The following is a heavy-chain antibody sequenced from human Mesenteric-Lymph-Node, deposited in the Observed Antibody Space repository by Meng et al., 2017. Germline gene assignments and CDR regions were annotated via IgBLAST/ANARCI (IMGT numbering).Heavy chain of an antibody. CDR3: ARDPTGGEDHQRV. J-gene: IGHJ4*02. CDR2: IYHSGIT. Sequence: QGLVQESGPGLVKPSGTLSLTGAVSGGSISSSNWWSWVRQPPGKGLEWIGKIYHSGITIYNPSLKSRVTMSVDNSKNQFSLKLNSMTAADTAVYYCARDPTGGEDHQRVWGQGTLVTVSS. D-gene: IGHD1-14*01. CDR1: GGSISSSNW. V-gene: IGHV4-4*02.